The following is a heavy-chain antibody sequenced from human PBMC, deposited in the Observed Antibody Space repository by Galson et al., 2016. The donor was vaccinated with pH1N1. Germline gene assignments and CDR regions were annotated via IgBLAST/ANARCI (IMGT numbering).Heavy chain of an antibody. V-gene: IGHV4-61*08. CDR1: GGSISSGDYY. CDR2: TYYSGSP. CDR3: ASYSRWWELGGGYFAY. Sequence: SETLSLTCTVAGGSISSGDYYWSWIRQPPGKGLEWIGYTYYSGSPNYTPSPKSRVTISVATSKYQFSLKLSSVTAADTAVYYCASYSRWWELGGGYFAYGAQETLVTVSS. D-gene: IGHD4-23*01. J-gene: IGHJ4*02.